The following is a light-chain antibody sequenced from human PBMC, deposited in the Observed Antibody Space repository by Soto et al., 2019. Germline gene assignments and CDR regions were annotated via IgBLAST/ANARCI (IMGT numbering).Light chain of an antibody. CDR2: DVS. V-gene: IGLV2-14*01. Sequence: QSVLTQPASVSGSPGQSITISCTGTSSDVGGNNYVSWYQQHPGKAPKVMIYDVSNRPSGASNRFSGFKSGNTASLTISGLQAEDEADYYCSSYISSSSVVFGGGTKVTVL. CDR3: SSYISSSSVV. J-gene: IGLJ2*01. CDR1: SSDVGGNNY.